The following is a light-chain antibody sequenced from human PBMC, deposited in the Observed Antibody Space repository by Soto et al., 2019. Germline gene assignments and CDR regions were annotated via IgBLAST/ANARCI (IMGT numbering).Light chain of an antibody. J-gene: IGLJ1*01. CDR1: SSNIGSNT. CDR3: AAWDDRLNGYV. CDR2: SNN. V-gene: IGLV1-44*01. Sequence: QPVLTQPPSASGTPGQRVTISCSGSSSNIGSNTINSYQQLPGTAPKLLIYSNNQRPSGVPDRFSGSKSGTSASLAISGLQSEDEADYYCAAWDDRLNGYVFGTGTKVTVL.